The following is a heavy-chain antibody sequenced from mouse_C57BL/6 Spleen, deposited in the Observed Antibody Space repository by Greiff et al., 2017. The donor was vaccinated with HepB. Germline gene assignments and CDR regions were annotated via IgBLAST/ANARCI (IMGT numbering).Heavy chain of an antibody. V-gene: IGHV2-2*01. J-gene: IGHJ4*01. CDR3: ARKWGQLRGYYAMDY. Sequence: QVQLKESGPGLVQPSQSLSITCTVSGFSLTSYGVHWVRKSPGKGLEWLGVIWSGGSTDYNAAFISRLSISKDNSKSQVFFKMNSLQADDTAIYYCARKWGQLRGYYAMDYWGQGTSVTVSS. CDR2: IWSGGST. D-gene: IGHD3-3*01. CDR1: GFSLTSYG.